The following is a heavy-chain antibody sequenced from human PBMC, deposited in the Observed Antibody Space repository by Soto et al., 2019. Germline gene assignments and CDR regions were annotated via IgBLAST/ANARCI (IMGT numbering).Heavy chain of an antibody. J-gene: IGHJ3*02. V-gene: IGHV4-59*01. D-gene: IGHD3-22*01. CDR3: ARDRWGYHDSSGYPLPDAFDI. CDR1: GGSISDYY. CDR2: IYHSGST. Sequence: SETLSLTCTVSGGSISDYYWNWIRQPPGKGLEWIGYIYHSGSTNYNPYLEGRVTISVDASKNQFSLKLSSVTAADTAVYYFARDRWGYHDSSGYPLPDAFDIWGQGTMVTVSS.